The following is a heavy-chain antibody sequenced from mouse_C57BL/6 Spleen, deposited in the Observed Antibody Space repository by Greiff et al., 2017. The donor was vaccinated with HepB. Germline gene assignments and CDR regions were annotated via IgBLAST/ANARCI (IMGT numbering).Heavy chain of an antibody. V-gene: IGHV1-64*01. CDR1: GYTFTSYW. Sequence: QVQLQQPGAELVKPGASVKLSCKASGYTFTSYWMHWVKQRPGQGLEWIGMIHPNSGSTNYNEKFKSKATLTVDKSSSTAYMQLSSLTSEDSAVYYCAREDDYEGYFDVWGTGTTVTVSS. D-gene: IGHD2-4*01. CDR2: IHPNSGST. CDR3: AREDDYEGYFDV. J-gene: IGHJ1*03.